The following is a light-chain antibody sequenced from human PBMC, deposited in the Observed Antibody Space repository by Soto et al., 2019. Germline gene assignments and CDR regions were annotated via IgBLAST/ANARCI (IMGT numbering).Light chain of an antibody. Sequence: QSALTQPASVSGSPGQSITISCTGTSSDVGGYNYVSWCQQHPGKAPKLMIYEVTNRPSGVSNRFSGSKSGNTASLTNSGLQADDEADYYCSSYTSSITYVFGTGTKLTVL. V-gene: IGLV2-14*01. CDR1: SSDVGGYNY. CDR3: SSYTSSITYV. J-gene: IGLJ1*01. CDR2: EVT.